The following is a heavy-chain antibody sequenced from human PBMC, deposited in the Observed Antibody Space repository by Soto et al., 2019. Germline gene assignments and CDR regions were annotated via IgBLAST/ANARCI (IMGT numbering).Heavy chain of an antibody. Sequence: DVQLLESEGDLVQPGGSLRLSCAASGFSFGHYPMGWVRQAPGKGLEWVTHIGASGDQTFYPDSVRGRFTISRDNSKNTLYLQMNSLGVEETAIYYCAHEEWRGGDYNYWGQGTLVTVTS. CDR3: AHEEWRGGDYNY. D-gene: IGHD2-21*02. CDR1: GFSFGHYP. CDR2: IGASGDQT. J-gene: IGHJ4*02. V-gene: IGHV3-23*01.